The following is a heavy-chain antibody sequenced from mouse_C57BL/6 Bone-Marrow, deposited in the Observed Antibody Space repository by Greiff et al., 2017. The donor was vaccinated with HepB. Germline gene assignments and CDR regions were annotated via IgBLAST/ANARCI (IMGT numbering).Heavy chain of an antibody. CDR2: IDPSDSYT. J-gene: IGHJ3*01. CDR3: ARGRLRRRAFAY. CDR1: GYTFTSYW. D-gene: IGHD2-4*01. Sequence: QVQLQQPGAELVKPGASVKLSCKASGYTFTSYWMQWVKQRPGQGLEWIGEIDPSDSYTNYNQKFKGKATLTVDTSSSTAYMQLSSPTSEDSAVYYCARGRLRRRAFAYWGQGTLVTVSA. V-gene: IGHV1-50*01.